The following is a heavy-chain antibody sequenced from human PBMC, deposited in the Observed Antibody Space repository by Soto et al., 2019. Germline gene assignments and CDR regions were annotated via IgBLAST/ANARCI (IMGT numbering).Heavy chain of an antibody. D-gene: IGHD6-13*01. J-gene: IGHJ4*02. V-gene: IGHV3-23*01. CDR3: ARRGPGTYLDY. CDR2: ISGSGDST. Sequence: GGSLRLSCAASGFTFSSYAMNWVRQAPGKGLEWVSVISGSGDSTYYADSVKGRFTISRDNSKNTLYLHINSLRTEDTAVYYCARRGPGTYLDYWGQGTLVTVSS. CDR1: GFTFSSYA.